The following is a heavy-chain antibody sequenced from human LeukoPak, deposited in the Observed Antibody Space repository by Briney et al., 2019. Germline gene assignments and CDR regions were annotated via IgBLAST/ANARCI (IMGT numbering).Heavy chain of an antibody. V-gene: IGHV4-59*04. J-gene: IGHJ4*02. CDR2: IYYSGST. D-gene: IGHD2-15*01. Sequence: GSLRLSCSASGFTFSNYSMNWVRQAPGKGLEWIGGIYYSGSTYYNPSLKSRVTISVDTSKNQFSLKLSSVTAADKAVYYCASFFWVEYCSGGSCYSLDYFDYWGQGTLVTVSS. CDR1: GFTFSNYS. CDR3: ASFFWVEYCSGGSCYSLDYFDY.